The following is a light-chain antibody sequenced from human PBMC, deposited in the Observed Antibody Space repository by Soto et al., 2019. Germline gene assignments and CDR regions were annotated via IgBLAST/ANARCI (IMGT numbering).Light chain of an antibody. J-gene: IGKJ4*01. CDR2: GAS. CDR1: QSVRSS. V-gene: IGKV3-15*01. CDR3: QQYSNWPLT. Sequence: EIVLTQSPATLSVSPWERATLSCRASQSVRSSFLAWYQQKPGQAPRLLIYGASIRATGIPARFSGSGSGTEFTLTINSLQSEDFAVYYCQQYSNWPLTFGGGTKVDIK.